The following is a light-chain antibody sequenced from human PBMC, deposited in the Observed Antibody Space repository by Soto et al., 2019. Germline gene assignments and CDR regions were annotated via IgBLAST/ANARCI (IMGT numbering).Light chain of an antibody. V-gene: IGLV2-14*01. CDR1: SSDVGGYNY. Sequence: QSALTQPASVSGSPGQSITISCTGTSSDVGGYNYVPWYQQYPGKAPKLMIYDVSNRPSGVSNRFSGSKSGNTASLTISGLQAEDEADYYCSSYTSSSPYVFGTGTKVTVL. J-gene: IGLJ1*01. CDR2: DVS. CDR3: SSYTSSSPYV.